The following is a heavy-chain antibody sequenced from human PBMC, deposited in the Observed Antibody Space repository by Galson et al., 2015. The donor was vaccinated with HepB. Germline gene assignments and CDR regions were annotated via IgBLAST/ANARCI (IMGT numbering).Heavy chain of an antibody. Sequence: SLRLSCAASGFTFSGYSMNWVRQAPGKGLEWVSSISFTNNFINYADSVKGRFTISGDKAKNSLYQQMSSLRAEETAVYYCARDARPRYGPLPGFHVFDYWGQGILVAVSS. V-gene: IGHV3-21*01. CDR2: ISFTNNFI. J-gene: IGHJ4*02. CDR3: ARDARPRYGPLPGFHVFDY. CDR1: GFTFSGYS. D-gene: IGHD3-9*01.